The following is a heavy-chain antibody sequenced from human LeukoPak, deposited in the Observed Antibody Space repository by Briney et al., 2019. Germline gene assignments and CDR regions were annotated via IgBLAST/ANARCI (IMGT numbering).Heavy chain of an antibody. CDR3: ARDFHDIVATIHFDY. CDR2: IYYSGST. D-gene: IGHD5-12*01. J-gene: IGHJ4*02. Sequence: SETLSLTCTVSSGSISSSTYYWGWIRQPPGKGLEWIGSIYYSGSTYYNPSLKSRVTISVDTSKNQFSLKLSSVTAADTAVYYCARDFHDIVATIHFDYWGQGTLVTVSS. CDR1: SGSISSSTYY. V-gene: IGHV4-39*02.